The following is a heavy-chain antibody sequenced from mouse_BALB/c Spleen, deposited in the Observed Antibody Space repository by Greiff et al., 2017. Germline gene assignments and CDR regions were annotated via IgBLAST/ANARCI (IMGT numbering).Heavy chain of an antibody. J-gene: IGHJ4*01. CDR1: GFTFSSYT. CDR3: ARHLYYGSSYYAMDY. Sequence: EVQRVESGGGLVKPGGSLKLSCAASGFTFSSYTMSWVRQTPEKRLEWVAYISNGGGSTYYPDTVKGRFTISRDNAKNTLYLQMSSLKSEDTAMYYCARHLYYGSSYYAMDYWGQGTSVTVSS. CDR2: ISNGGGST. V-gene: IGHV5-12-2*01. D-gene: IGHD1-1*01.